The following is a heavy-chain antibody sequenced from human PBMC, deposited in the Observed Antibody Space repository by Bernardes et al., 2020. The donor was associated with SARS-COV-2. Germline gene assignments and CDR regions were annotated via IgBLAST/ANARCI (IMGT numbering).Heavy chain of an antibody. V-gene: IGHV1-3*01. J-gene: IGHJ6*02. Sequence: ASVKVSCKASGYTFTSYAMHWVRQAPGQRLEWMGWINAGNGNTKYSQKFQGRVTITRDTSASTAYMELSSLRSEDTAVYYCARELRWDYDILTGYYIRYYGMDVWGQGTTVTVSS. CDR2: INAGNGNT. D-gene: IGHD3-9*01. CDR1: GYTFTSYA. CDR3: ARELRWDYDILTGYYIRYYGMDV.